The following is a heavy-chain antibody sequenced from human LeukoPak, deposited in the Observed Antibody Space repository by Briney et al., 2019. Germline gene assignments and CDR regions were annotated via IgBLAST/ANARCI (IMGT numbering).Heavy chain of an antibody. CDR3: AIPLGATEYYYGMDV. CDR1: GYTFTSYG. Sequence: ASVKVSCKASGYTFTSYGISWVRQAPGQGLEWMGWISAYKGNTNYAQKLQGRVTMTTDTSTSTAYMELRSLRSDDTAVYYCAIPLGATEYYYGMDVWGQGTTVTVSS. V-gene: IGHV1-18*01. J-gene: IGHJ6*02. D-gene: IGHD1-26*01. CDR2: ISAYKGNT.